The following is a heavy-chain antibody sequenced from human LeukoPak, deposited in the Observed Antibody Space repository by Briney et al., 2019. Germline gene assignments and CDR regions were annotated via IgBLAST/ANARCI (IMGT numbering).Heavy chain of an antibody. CDR3: ARGRTGAAALDF. D-gene: IGHD2-2*01. Sequence: SETLSLTCAVYGGSFSGHYWSWIRQSPGKGLEWIGESTHSGSTNYKPSLKSRLTISVDTSKNQFSLKLTSVTAADTAVYHCARGRTGAAALDFWGPGTLVTVSS. CDR1: GGSFSGHY. V-gene: IGHV4-34*01. CDR2: STHSGST. J-gene: IGHJ4*02.